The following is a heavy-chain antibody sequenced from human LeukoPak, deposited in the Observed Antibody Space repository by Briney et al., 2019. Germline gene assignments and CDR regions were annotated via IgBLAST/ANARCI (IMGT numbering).Heavy chain of an antibody. CDR3: ARQFGFRDFWSGYGNWFDP. J-gene: IGHJ5*02. V-gene: IGHV4-39*01. CDR2: IYYSGST. D-gene: IGHD3-3*01. CDR1: GGSISSSSYY. Sequence: SETLSLTXTVSGGSISSSSYYWGWIRQPPGTGLEWIGSIYYSGSTYYNPFLKSRVTISVDTHKNQFSLKLSSVTAADTAVYYCARQFGFRDFWSGYGNWFDPWGQGTLVTVSS.